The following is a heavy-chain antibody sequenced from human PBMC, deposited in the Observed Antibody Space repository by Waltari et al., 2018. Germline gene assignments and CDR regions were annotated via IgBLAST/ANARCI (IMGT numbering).Heavy chain of an antibody. J-gene: IGHJ4*02. V-gene: IGHV4-61*02. D-gene: IGHD5-18*01. CDR1: GGSISSGSYY. Sequence: QVQLQESGPGLVKPSQTLSLTCTVSGGSISSGSYYWSWIRQPAGKGLEWIGRIYTSGSPNYNPPLKSRVNRSVDTSKNQFSLKLSSVTAADTAVYYCARGSTAMGLDYWGQGTLVTVSS. CDR3: ARGSTAMGLDY. CDR2: IYTSGSP.